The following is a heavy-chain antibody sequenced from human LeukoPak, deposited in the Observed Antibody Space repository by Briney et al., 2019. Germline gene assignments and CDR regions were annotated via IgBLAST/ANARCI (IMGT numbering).Heavy chain of an antibody. CDR3: ASDSSSDYGMDV. CDR1: GFTVSSNY. CDR2: IYSGGNT. Sequence: GGSLRLSCAASGFTVSSNYMSWVRQTPGKGLEWVSLIYSGGNTYYADFVKGRFSISRDNSKNTLYLQMDSLRAEDTAVYYCASDSSSDYGMDVWGQGTTVTVSS. D-gene: IGHD6-6*01. J-gene: IGHJ6*02. V-gene: IGHV3-66*01.